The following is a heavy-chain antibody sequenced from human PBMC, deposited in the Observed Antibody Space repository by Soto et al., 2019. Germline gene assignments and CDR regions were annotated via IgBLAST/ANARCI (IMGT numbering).Heavy chain of an antibody. J-gene: IGHJ6*02. CDR1: GGSFSGYH. Sequence: QVQLQQWGAGLLKPSETLSLTCAVYGGSFSGYHWNWIRQPPGKGLRWIGEINHRGSTNYNPSLKSRVTISVDTSKNQFSLKLSSVTAADTAVYYCARRRLGHDYGMDVWGQGTTVTVSS. CDR3: ARRRLGHDYGMDV. V-gene: IGHV4-34*01. CDR2: INHRGST.